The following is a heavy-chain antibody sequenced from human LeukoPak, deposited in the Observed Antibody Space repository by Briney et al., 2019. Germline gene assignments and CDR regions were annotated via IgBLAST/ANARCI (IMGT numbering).Heavy chain of an antibody. J-gene: IGHJ3*02. Sequence: SGTLSLTCAVSGDSISSNYWWSWVRQSPGKGLEWIGEVLQSGSTNYNPSLRSRVTISIDKSKNQFSLKLSSVTAADTAVYYCASQYSSGWYDAFDIWGQGTMVTVSS. CDR2: VLQSGST. V-gene: IGHV4-4*02. CDR1: GDSISSNYW. D-gene: IGHD6-19*01. CDR3: ASQYSSGWYDAFDI.